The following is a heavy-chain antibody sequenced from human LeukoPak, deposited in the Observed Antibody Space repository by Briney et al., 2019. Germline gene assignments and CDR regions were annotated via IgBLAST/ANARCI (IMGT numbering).Heavy chain of an antibody. CDR1: GFTFTSSA. CDR3: AATTLPDDYGDYGAIDY. Sequence: SVKVSCKVSGFTFTSSAMQWVRQARGQRLEWIGWIVVGSGNTNYAQKFQERVTITRDMSTSTAYMELSSLRSEDTAVYYCAATTLPDDYGDYGAIDYWGQGTLVTVSS. D-gene: IGHD4-17*01. J-gene: IGHJ4*02. V-gene: IGHV1-58*02. CDR2: IVVGSGNT.